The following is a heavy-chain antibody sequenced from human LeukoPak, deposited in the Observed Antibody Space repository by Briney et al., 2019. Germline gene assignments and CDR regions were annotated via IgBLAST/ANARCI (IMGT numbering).Heavy chain of an antibody. Sequence: ASVKVSCKASGYTFTGYYMHWVRQAPGQGLEWMGWINPNSGGTNYAQKFQGRVTMTRDTSISTAYMELSRLRSDDTAVYYCARVSATVESFDPWGQGTLVTVFS. CDR3: ARVSATVESFDP. CDR1: GYTFTGYY. V-gene: IGHV1-2*02. CDR2: INPNSGGT. D-gene: IGHD4-11*01. J-gene: IGHJ5*02.